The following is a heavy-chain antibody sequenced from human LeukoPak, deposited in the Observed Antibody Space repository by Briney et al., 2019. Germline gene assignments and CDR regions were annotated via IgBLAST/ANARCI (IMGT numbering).Heavy chain of an antibody. Sequence: PSETLSLTCAVYGGSFSGYYWSWIRQPPGKGLEWIGEINHSGSTNYNPSLKSRVTISVDTSKNQFPLKLSSVTAAETAVYYCARREISIRGYSPRLRDYYFDYWGQGTLVTVSS. V-gene: IGHV4-34*01. CDR3: ARREISIRGYSPRLRDYYFDY. D-gene: IGHD5-18*01. CDR2: INHSGST. CDR1: GGSFSGYY. J-gene: IGHJ4*02.